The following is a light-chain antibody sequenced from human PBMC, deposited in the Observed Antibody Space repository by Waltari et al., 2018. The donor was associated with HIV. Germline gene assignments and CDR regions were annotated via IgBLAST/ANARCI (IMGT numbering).Light chain of an antibody. CDR2: KDI. Sequence: SSELTQPPSVSVSPGQTARIPCSGAALTKQPAYWFQQKPGQAPVMVISKDIERPSGIPERFSGSSSGTTVTLTISGVRTEDEADYFCQSVDRTDVVFGGGTKLTVL. CDR3: QSVDRTDVV. CDR1: ALTKQP. J-gene: IGLJ2*01. V-gene: IGLV3-25*03.